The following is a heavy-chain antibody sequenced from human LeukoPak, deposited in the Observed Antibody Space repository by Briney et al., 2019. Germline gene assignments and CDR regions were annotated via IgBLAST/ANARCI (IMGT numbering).Heavy chain of an antibody. CDR3: ARVYKLLWFGELLFDP. CDR2: IYYSGST. CDR1: GGSISSHY. V-gene: IGHV4-59*11. Sequence: SETLSLTCTVSGGSISSHYWSWIRQPPGKGLEWIGYIYYSGSTNYNPSLKSRVTISVDTSKNQFSLKLSSVTAADTAVYYCARVYKLLWFGELLFDPWGQGTLVNVSS. D-gene: IGHD3-10*01. J-gene: IGHJ5*02.